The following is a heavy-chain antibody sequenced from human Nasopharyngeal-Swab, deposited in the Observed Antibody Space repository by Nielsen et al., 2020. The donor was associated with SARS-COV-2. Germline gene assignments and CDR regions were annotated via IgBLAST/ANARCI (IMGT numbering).Heavy chain of an antibody. CDR2: ITWNSENL. J-gene: IGHJ6*02. V-gene: IGHV3-9*01. CDR3: AKSDYSGYEPGYYVDV. CDR1: GFRFDYHD. Sequence: SLKISCAASGFRFDYHDMHWVRQAPGKGLEWVSGITWNSENLGYADSVKGRFTISRDNARNSLYLQMNSLRPEDTALYYCAKSDYSGYEPGYYVDVWGQGTTVTVSS. D-gene: IGHD5-12*01.